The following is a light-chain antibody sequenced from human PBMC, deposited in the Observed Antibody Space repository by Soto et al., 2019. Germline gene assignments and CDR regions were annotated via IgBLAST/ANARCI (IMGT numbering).Light chain of an antibody. Sequence: DIQMTHSPSTLSGSVGDRVTITCRASQTSSSWLAWYQQKPGKAPKLLIYKASTLKSGVPSRFSGSGSGTEFTLTISSMQPDDFANYYCQHYNSYSEAFGQGTKLDIK. J-gene: IGKJ1*01. CDR2: KAS. V-gene: IGKV1-5*03. CDR1: QTSSSW. CDR3: QHYNSYSEA.